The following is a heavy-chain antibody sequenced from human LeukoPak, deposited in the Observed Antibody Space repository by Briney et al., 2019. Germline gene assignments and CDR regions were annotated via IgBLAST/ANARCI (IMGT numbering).Heavy chain of an antibody. CDR1: GFTFDDYG. CDR3: AHGAMYQLDY. V-gene: IGHV3-20*04. CDR2: INWNGGRT. J-gene: IGHJ4*02. Sequence: PGGSLRLSCAASGFTFDDYGMSWVRQVPGEGLEWVSGINWNGGRTGYADSVKGRFTISGDNSKNTLFLQMNSLRAEDTAVYYCAHGAMYQLDYWGQGTLVTVSS. D-gene: IGHD2-2*01.